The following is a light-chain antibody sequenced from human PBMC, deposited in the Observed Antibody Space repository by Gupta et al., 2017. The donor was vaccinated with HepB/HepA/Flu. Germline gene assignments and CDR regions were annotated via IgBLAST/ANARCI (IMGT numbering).Light chain of an antibody. J-gene: IGKJ1*01. CDR3: QYYKGYSWT. CDR1: QSISNW. V-gene: IGKV1-5*03. CDR2: ETS. Sequence: DIQTTQSPSTLSVYVGDRVTITCRASQSISNWLAWYQQKPGKAPKFLIYETSNLKSGVPSRFSGSGSGTESTLTISSLQPDDFATYYCQYYKGYSWTFGQGTQVEIK.